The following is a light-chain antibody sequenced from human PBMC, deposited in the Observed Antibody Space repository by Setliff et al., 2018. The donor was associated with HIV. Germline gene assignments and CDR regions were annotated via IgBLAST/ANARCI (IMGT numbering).Light chain of an antibody. CDR3: SSYATTGTV. J-gene: IGLJ1*01. V-gene: IGLV2-14*01. CDR2: EVT. CDR1: ISDIGYYHS. Sequence: QSALTQPASVSGSPGQSITISCTGTISDIGYYHSASWYQQHPGKVPKLIIYEVTKRPSGVSNRFSGSKSGNTASLTISGLQAEDEADYYCSSYATTGTVFGTGTKVTVL.